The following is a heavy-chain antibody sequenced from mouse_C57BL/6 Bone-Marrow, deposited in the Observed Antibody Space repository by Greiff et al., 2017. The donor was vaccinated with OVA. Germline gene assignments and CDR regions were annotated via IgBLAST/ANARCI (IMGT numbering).Heavy chain of an antibody. CDR3: AYGYDVNYAMDY. CDR2: ISSGSSTI. D-gene: IGHD2-2*01. CDR1: GFTFSDYG. V-gene: IGHV5-17*01. Sequence: VQLKESGGGLVKPGGSLKLSCAASGFTFSDYGMHWVRQAPEKGLEWVAYISSGSSTIYYADTVKGRFTISRDNAKNTLFLQMTSLRSEDTAMYYCAYGYDVNYAMDYWGQGTSVTVSS. J-gene: IGHJ4*01.